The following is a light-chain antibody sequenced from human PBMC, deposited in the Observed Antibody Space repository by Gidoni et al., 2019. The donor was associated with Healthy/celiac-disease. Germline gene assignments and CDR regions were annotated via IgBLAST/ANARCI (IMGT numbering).Light chain of an antibody. J-gene: IGLJ2*01. CDR1: SSNIGRNT. V-gene: IGLV1-44*01. Sequence: QSVLTQPPSASGTPGQRVTISCSGSSSNIGRNTVNWYQQLPGTAPKLRIYSNNQRPSGVPDRFSGSKSGTSASLAISGLQSEDEADDYCAAWDDSLNVVVFGGGTKLTVL. CDR2: SNN. CDR3: AAWDDSLNVVV.